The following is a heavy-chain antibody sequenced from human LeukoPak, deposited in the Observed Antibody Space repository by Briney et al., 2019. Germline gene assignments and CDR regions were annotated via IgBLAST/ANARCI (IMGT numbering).Heavy chain of an antibody. CDR2: ISYDGSNK. J-gene: IGHJ4*02. D-gene: IGHD3-22*01. Sequence: GGSLRLSCAASGFTFSSYGMHWVRQVPGKGLEWVAVISYDGSNKYYADSVKGRFTISRDNSKNTLYLQMNSLRAEDTAVYYCAKVLSRYYDSSGLDYWGQGTLVTVSS. V-gene: IGHV3-30*18. CDR3: AKVLSRYYDSSGLDY. CDR1: GFTFSSYG.